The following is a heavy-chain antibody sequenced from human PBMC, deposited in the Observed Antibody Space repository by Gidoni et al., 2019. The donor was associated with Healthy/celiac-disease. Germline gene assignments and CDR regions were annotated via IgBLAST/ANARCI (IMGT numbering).Heavy chain of an antibody. J-gene: IGHJ4*01. D-gene: IGHD3-10*01. CDR3: ARGLLWFGELFIGVPYYFDY. Sequence: QVQLVASGGRVVQPGRSMRLSCAASRFTFSSYGMHWVRQAPGKGLEWVAVLWYDGSNKYYADSVKGRFTIARDNSKNTLYLQMNNLRDEDTAVYYCARGLLWFGELFIGVPYYFDYWGQGTLVTVSS. CDR1: RFTFSSYG. V-gene: IGHV3-33*01. CDR2: LWYDGSNK.